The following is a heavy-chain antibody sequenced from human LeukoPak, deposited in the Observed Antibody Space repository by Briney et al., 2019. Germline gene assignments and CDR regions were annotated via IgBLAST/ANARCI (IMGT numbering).Heavy chain of an antibody. CDR1: GFTFSSYS. D-gene: IGHD6-6*01. CDR3: ARDFSFSAVYSSSSGYYYYYMDV. Sequence: GGSLRLSCAASGFTFSSYSMNWVRQAPGKGLEWVSSISSSSSYIYYADSVKGRFTISRDNAKNSLYLQMNSLRAEDTAVYYCARDFSFSAVYSSSSGYYYYYMDVWGKGTTVTVSS. V-gene: IGHV3-21*01. J-gene: IGHJ6*03. CDR2: ISSSSSYI.